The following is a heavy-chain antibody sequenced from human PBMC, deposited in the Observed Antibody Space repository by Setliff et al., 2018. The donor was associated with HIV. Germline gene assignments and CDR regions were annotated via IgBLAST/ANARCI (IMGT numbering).Heavy chain of an antibody. J-gene: IGHJ4*02. V-gene: IGHV3-23*01. Sequence: GGSLRRLSCAGSGFTVNSGAMNWVRQAPGKGLEWVSTVGCWGTCTYFADSVKGRFTISADTSKNTLYLQMTRLSAEDTAVYYCVQGGLSSGWGSFWGQGTLVTVSS. CDR3: VQGGLSSGWGSF. CDR1: GFTVNSGA. D-gene: IGHD6-25*01. CDR2: VGCWGTCT.